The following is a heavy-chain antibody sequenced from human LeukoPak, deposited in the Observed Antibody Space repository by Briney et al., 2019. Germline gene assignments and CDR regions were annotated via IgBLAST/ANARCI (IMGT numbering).Heavy chain of an antibody. CDR2: IKQDGSEK. J-gene: IGHJ4*02. Sequence: GGSLRLSWAASGFTFSSYWMSWVRQAPGKGLEWVANIKQDGSEKYYVDSVKGRFTISRDNAKNSLYLQMNSLRAEDTAVYYCAREWHPGIVGADGLDYWGQGTLVTVSS. D-gene: IGHD1-26*01. V-gene: IGHV3-7*01. CDR1: GFTFSSYW. CDR3: AREWHPGIVGADGLDY.